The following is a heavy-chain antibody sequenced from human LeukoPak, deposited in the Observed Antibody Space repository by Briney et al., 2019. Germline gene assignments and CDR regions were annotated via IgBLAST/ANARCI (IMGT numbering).Heavy chain of an antibody. CDR2: ISSSGSTI. J-gene: IGHJ4*02. V-gene: IGHV3-48*03. Sequence: GGSLRLSCAASGFIFSSYEINWVRQAPGKGLEWVSYISSSGSTIYYAVSVKGRFTISRDNAKNSLYLQMNSLRAEDTAVYYCARIGPPYYFDYWGQGTLVTVSS. CDR1: GFIFSSYE. CDR3: ARIGPPYYFDY.